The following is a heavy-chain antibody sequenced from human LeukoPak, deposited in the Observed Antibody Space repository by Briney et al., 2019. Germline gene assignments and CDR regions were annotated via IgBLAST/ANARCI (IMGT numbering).Heavy chain of an antibody. CDR1: GFTFSSYA. CDR3: AKDRYSSSWYGSFDY. D-gene: IGHD6-13*01. V-gene: IGHV3-23*01. J-gene: IGHJ4*02. Sequence: GGSLRLSCATSGFTFSSYAMSWVRQAPGKGLEWVSAISGSGGSTYYADSVKGRFTISRDNSKNTLYLQMNSLRAEDTAVYYCAKDRYSSSWYGSFDYWGQGTLVTVSS. CDR2: ISGSGGST.